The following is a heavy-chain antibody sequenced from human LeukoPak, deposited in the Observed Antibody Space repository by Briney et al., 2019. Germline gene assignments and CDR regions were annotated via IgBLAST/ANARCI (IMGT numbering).Heavy chain of an antibody. D-gene: IGHD1-26*01. V-gene: IGHV3-74*01. CDR3: ARDSGNPPFSIDY. CDR1: GFTFSSYW. J-gene: IGHJ4*02. Sequence: PGGSLRLSCVASGFTFSSYWMHWVRQVPGKGLVWVSRVSSDAYTTDYADSVRGRFTVSRDNAKNMVYLQMNSLRDEDTAFYYCARDSGNPPFSIDYWGQGTLVTVSS. CDR2: VSSDAYTT.